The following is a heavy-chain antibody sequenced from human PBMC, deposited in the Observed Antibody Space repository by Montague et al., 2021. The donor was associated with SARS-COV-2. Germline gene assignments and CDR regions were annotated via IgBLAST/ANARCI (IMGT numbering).Heavy chain of an antibody. J-gene: IGHJ4*02. CDR2: IDWTHDQ. CDR3: ARNRLSVFDL. V-gene: IGHV2-70*01. CDR1: GFSLTTPGVS. Sequence: PALVKPTQTLTLTCSFSGFSLTTPGVSVGWIRQPPGRALEWLALIDWTHDQYYSRSLGTRLTISPGTSESRVVLTLTNVDTVDTATYYCARNRLSVFDLWGQGTLVTVSS. D-gene: IGHD2/OR15-2a*01.